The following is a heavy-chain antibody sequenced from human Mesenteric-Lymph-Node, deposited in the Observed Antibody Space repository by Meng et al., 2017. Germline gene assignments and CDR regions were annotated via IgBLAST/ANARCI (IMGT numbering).Heavy chain of an antibody. J-gene: IGHJ5*02. V-gene: IGHV4-31*03. D-gene: IGHD2-2*02. CDR2: IYYSGST. CDR1: GCSISSGCYY. CDR3: ARVNGDCFSTICYKGWFDP. Sequence: DSAPCRVSLSDPLCLTCTVSGCSISSGCYYWSWIRQHPGKGLECIGYIYYSGSTYYNPSLKSRVTISVDTSKNQFSLKLSSVTAADTAVYYCARVNGDCFSTICYKGWFDPWGQGTLVTVSS.